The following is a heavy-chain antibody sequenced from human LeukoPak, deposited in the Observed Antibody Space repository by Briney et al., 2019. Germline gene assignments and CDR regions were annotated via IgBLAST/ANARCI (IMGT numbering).Heavy chain of an antibody. CDR3: AREITMVRGVIIPFFDY. V-gene: IGHV1-2*02. Sequence: ASVKVSCKTSGYTFTNYYMHWVRQAPGQGLEWMGWINPNSGGTNYAQKFQGRVTMTRDTSISTAYMELSRLRSDDTAVYYCAREITMVRGVIIPFFDYWGQGTLVTVSS. D-gene: IGHD3-10*01. CDR2: INPNSGGT. J-gene: IGHJ4*02. CDR1: GYTFTNYY.